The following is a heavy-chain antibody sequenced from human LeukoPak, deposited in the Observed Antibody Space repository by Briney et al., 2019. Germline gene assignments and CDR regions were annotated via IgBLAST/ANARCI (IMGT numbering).Heavy chain of an antibody. Sequence: GSLSLSCAASGFLFNNYGLIWVRQAPGKGLEWVSAISNDGGGTQYADFVEGRFTISRDNSKNTLFLQMSSLRAEDTALYYCAKGSSGYFADLWGQGTLVTVSS. J-gene: IGHJ5*02. CDR3: AKGSSGYFADL. V-gene: IGHV3-23*01. CDR2: ISNDGGGT. D-gene: IGHD3-22*01. CDR1: GFLFNNYG.